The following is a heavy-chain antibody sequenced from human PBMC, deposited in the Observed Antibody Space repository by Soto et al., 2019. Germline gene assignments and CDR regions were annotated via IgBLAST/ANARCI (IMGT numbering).Heavy chain of an antibody. J-gene: IGHJ5*02. D-gene: IGHD1-20*01. Sequence: DVQLLESGGGLVQPGGSLRLSCAASGFTFSDYAMNWGRQAPGKGLEWVSSIGGTGGDTYYADSVKGRFTVSRDNSKNKLYLQMNSLRAEDTAIYYCARDAVPYNGRWDWFDPWGQGTLVIVSS. CDR2: IGGTGGDT. V-gene: IGHV3-23*01. CDR1: GFTFSDYA. CDR3: ARDAVPYNGRWDWFDP.